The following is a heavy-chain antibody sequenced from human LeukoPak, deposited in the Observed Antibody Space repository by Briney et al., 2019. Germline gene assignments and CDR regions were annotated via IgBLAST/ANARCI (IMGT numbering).Heavy chain of an antibody. V-gene: IGHV4-39*01. CDR1: GGSTSSSSYY. CDR3: ARQKKGSGYYCFDY. CDR2: IYYSGST. J-gene: IGHJ4*02. D-gene: IGHD3-22*01. Sequence: SETLSLTRTVSGGSTSSSSYYWGWIRQPPGKGLEWIGSIYYSGSTYYNPSLKSRVTISVDTSKNQFSLKLSSVTAADTAVYYCARQKKGSGYYCFDYWGQGTLVTVSS.